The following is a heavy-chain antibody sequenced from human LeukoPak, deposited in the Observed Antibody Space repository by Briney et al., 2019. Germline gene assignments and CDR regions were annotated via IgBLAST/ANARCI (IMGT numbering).Heavy chain of an antibody. CDR2: INPNSGGT. V-gene: IGHV1-2*02. CDR3: ARGRRTHEDY. J-gene: IGHJ4*02. CDR1: GYTFTSYG. Sequence: ASVKVSFKASGYTFTSYGISWVRQAPGQGLEWMGWINPNSGGTNYAQKFQGRVTMTRDTSISTAYMELSRLRSDDTAVYYCARGRRTHEDYWGQGTLVTVSS. D-gene: IGHD1-14*01.